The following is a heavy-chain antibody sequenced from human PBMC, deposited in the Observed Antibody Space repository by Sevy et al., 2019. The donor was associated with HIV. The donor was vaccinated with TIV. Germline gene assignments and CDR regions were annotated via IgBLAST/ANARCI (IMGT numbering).Heavy chain of an antibody. CDR3: GDGYNYYCYGMDV. D-gene: IGHD5-12*01. CDR1: GFTFSSYA. J-gene: IGHJ6*02. V-gene: IGHV3-23*01. CDR2: ISGSGGNT. Sequence: GGSLRLSCAASGFTFSSYAMSWVRQAPGKGLEWVSAISGSGGNTYYADSVKGRFTISRDNSKNTLYLQMNSLRAEDTVVYCWGDGYNYYCYGMDVWGQGTTVTVSS.